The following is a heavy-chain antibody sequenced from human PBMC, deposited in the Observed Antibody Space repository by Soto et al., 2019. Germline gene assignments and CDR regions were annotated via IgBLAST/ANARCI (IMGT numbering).Heavy chain of an antibody. Sequence: QVQLVQSGAEVKRPESSMKVSCKPSGGTFNNYAINWVRQAPGQGLEWMGAIIPISGTTKYAQKFQGRVTITADKSTSTVYMDLSCLRSEDTAVYYCARWGGLSCSGAVCFKKPFDYWGQGTLVTVSS. J-gene: IGHJ4*02. CDR3: ARWGGLSCSGAVCFKKPFDY. CDR2: IIPISGTT. V-gene: IGHV1-69*06. D-gene: IGHD2-8*02. CDR1: GGTFNNYA.